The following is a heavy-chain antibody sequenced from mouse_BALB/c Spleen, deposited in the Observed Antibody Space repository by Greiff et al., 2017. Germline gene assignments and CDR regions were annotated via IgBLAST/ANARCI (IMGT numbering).Heavy chain of an antibody. CDR2: ISYSGST. Sequence: DVKLQESGPGLVKPSQSLSLTCTVTGYSITSDYAWNWIRQFPGNKLEWMGYISYSGSTSYNPSLKSRISITRDTSKNQFFLQLNSVTTEDTATYYCARDYRYDDGYAMDYWGQGTSVTVSS. J-gene: IGHJ4*01. CDR3: ARDYRYDDGYAMDY. D-gene: IGHD2-14*01. CDR1: GYSITSDYA. V-gene: IGHV3-2*02.